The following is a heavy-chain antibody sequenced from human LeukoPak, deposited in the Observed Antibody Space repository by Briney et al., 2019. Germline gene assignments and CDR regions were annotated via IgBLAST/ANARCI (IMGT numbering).Heavy chain of an antibody. Sequence: GGSLRLSCAASGFTFSSYGMHWVRQAPGKGLEWVAFIRYDGSNKYYADSVKGRFTISRDNSKNTLYLQMNSLRAEDTAVYYCAKDFYDFHHYYYMDVWGKGTTVTVSS. D-gene: IGHD3-3*01. CDR1: GFTFSSYG. CDR3: AKDFYDFHHYYYMDV. CDR2: IRYDGSNK. J-gene: IGHJ6*03. V-gene: IGHV3-30*02.